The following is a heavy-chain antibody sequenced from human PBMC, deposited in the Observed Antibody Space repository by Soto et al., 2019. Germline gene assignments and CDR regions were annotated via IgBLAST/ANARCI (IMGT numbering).Heavy chain of an antibody. J-gene: IGHJ3*02. CDR2: ISAYNGNT. V-gene: IGHV1-18*01. Sequence: ASVKVSCKASGYTFTSYGISWVRQAPGQGLEWMGWISAYNGNTNYAQKLQGRVTMTTDTSTSTAYMELRSLRSDDTAVYYCAKRELLGTYDAFDIWAKGQWSPSPQ. CDR3: AKRELLGTYDAFDI. D-gene: IGHD1-26*01. CDR1: GYTFTSYG.